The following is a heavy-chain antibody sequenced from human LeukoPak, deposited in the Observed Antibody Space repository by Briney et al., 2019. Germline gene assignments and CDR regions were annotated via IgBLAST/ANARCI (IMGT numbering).Heavy chain of an antibody. V-gene: IGHV1-69*10. CDR1: GGTFSSYA. CDR3: ARESSDIVVVVAANRINWFDP. CDR2: IIPILGIA. Sequence: SVTVSCKASGGTFSSYAISWVRQAPGQGLEWMGRIIPILGIANYAQKFQGRVTITADKSTSTAYMELSSLRSEDTAVYYCARESSDIVVVVAANRINWFDPWGQGTLVTVSS. J-gene: IGHJ5*02. D-gene: IGHD2-15*01.